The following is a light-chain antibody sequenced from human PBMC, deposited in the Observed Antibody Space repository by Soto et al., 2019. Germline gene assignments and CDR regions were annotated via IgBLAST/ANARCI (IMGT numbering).Light chain of an antibody. CDR2: WAS. CDR3: QQYCTTPWT. V-gene: IGKV4-1*01. J-gene: IGKJ1*01. Sequence: DIVMTQSPDSLAVSLGERATINCKSSQSVFDSSKNKNFLAWYQQKPGQPPKLLIYWASARESGVPDRFSGSESGTDFTLTISSLQAEDVAVYYCQQYCTTPWTFGQGTKVEVK. CDR1: QSVFDSSKNKNF.